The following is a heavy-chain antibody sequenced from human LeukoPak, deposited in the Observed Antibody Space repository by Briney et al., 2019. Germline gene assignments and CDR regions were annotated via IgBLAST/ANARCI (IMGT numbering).Heavy chain of an antibody. Sequence: ATVKVSCKASGYTFTSYDINWVRQATGQGLEWMGWMNPNSGNTGYAQKFQGRVTMTRNTSISTAYMELSSLRSEDTAVYYCARDNGGTAMAYYYYYYMDVWGKGTTVTISS. J-gene: IGHJ6*03. D-gene: IGHD5-18*01. V-gene: IGHV1-8*01. CDR2: MNPNSGNT. CDR3: ARDNGGTAMAYYYYYYMDV. CDR1: GYTFTSYD.